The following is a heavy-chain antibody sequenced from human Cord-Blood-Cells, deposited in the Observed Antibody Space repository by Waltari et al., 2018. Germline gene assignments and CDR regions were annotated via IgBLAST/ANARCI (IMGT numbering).Heavy chain of an antibody. D-gene: IGHD7-27*01. J-gene: IGHJ4*02. CDR2: IYYSGST. V-gene: IGHV4-59*08. CDR3: ARQSSGSGDFDY. Sequence: QVQLQESGPGLVKPSETLSPTCTVSGGSISRYYWSSPRQPPGKGLEWIGYIYYSGSTNYNPSLKSRVTISVDTSKNQFSLKLSSVTAADTAVYYCARQSSGSGDFDYWGQGTLVTVSS. CDR1: GGSISRYY.